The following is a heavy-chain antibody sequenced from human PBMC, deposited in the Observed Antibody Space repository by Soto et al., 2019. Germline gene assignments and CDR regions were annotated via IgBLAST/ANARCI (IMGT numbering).Heavy chain of an antibody. D-gene: IGHD3-10*01. CDR3: ARSEELNGSGGYYYYYYGMDV. Sequence: QVQLVQSGAEVKKPGSSVKVSCKASGGTFSSYAISWLRQAPGQGLEWMGGIIPIFGKANYAQKFQGRVTITADESTSTAYMELSSLRSEDTAVYYCARSEELNGSGGYYYYYYGMDVWGQGTTVTVSS. CDR1: GGTFSSYA. J-gene: IGHJ6*02. CDR2: IIPIFGKA. V-gene: IGHV1-69*01.